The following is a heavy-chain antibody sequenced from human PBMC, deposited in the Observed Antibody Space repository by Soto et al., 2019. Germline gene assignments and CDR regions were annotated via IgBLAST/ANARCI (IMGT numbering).Heavy chain of an antibody. V-gene: IGHV4-31*03. Sequence: PSETLSLTCTVSGGSINSGGYCWSWIRQRPGKGLDWIGCISYGGSTSYNPSLKSRVTISVDTSKNQFSLKLTSVTAADTAVYYCSRGILVWGQGALVTVSS. CDR1: GGSINSGGYC. CDR2: ISYGGST. D-gene: IGHD5-18*01. J-gene: IGHJ4*02. CDR3: SRGILV.